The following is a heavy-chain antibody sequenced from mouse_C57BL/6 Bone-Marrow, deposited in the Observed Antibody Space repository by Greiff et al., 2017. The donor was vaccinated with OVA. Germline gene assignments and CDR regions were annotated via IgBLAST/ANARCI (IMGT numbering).Heavy chain of an antibody. V-gene: IGHV1-50*01. CDR1: GYTFTSYW. D-gene: IGHD1-1*01. J-gene: IGHJ3*01. CDR2: IDPSDSYT. CDR3: AREGSPYGSSSAWFAY. Sequence: QVQLQQPGAELVKPGASVKLSCTASGYTFTSYWMQWVKQRPGQGLEWIGEIDPSDSYTNYNQKFKGKATLTVDTSSSTAYMQLSSLTSEDSEVYYCAREGSPYGSSSAWFAYWGQGTLVTVSA.